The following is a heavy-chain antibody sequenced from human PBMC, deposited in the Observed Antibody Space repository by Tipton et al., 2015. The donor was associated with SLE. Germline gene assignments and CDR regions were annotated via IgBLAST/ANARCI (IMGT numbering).Heavy chain of an antibody. Sequence: TLSLTCAVYGGSFSDYYWSWIRQPPGKGLEWIGEINPSGSSNYSPSLKSRVTISVDTSKNQFSLKLSSVTAADTAVYYCARGTYYDILTGSYYFDYWGQGTLVTVSS. V-gene: IGHV4-34*01. CDR1: GGSFSDYY. CDR2: INPSGSS. CDR3: ARGTYYDILTGSYYFDY. D-gene: IGHD3-9*01. J-gene: IGHJ4*02.